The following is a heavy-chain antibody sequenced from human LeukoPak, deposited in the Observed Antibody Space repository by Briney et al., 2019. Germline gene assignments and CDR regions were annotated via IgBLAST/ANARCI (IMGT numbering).Heavy chain of an antibody. Sequence: SGGSLRLSCVASGFTLSSYWMHWVRQTPGKGLVWVSRLHPDGSVTFYADSVEGRFTVSRDNRKNTLYVQMNSLTAGDTAIYYCAREGHYDSRGPDYWGQGTLVTVSS. D-gene: IGHD3-22*01. CDR3: AREGHYDSRGPDY. J-gene: IGHJ4*02. CDR2: LHPDGSVT. V-gene: IGHV3-74*01. CDR1: GFTLSSYW.